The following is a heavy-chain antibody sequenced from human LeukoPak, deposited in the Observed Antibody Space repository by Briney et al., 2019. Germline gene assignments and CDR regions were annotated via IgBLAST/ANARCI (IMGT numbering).Heavy chain of an antibody. CDR2: INPNSGGT. V-gene: IGHV1-2*02. D-gene: IGHD3-9*01. CDR1: GYTFTGYY. J-gene: IGHJ4*02. Sequence: ASVKVSCKASGYTFTGYYMHWVRQAPGQGLEWMGWINPNSGGTNYAQKLQGRVTMTTDTSTSTAYMELRSLRSDDTAVYYCARGDYDILTGYYPFDYWGQGTLVTVSS. CDR3: ARGDYDILTGYYPFDY.